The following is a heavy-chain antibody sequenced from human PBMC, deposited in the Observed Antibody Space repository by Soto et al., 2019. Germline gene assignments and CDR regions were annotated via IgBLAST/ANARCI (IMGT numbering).Heavy chain of an antibody. V-gene: IGHV4-59*01. Sequence: SETLSLTCTVSGGSISSYYWSWIRQPPGKGLEWIGYIYYSGSTNYNPSLKSRVTISVDTSKNQFSLKLSSVTAADTAVYYCARRDSSSGRSPWFDPWGQGTLVTVSS. CDR1: GGSISSYY. J-gene: IGHJ5*02. CDR3: ARRDSSSGRSPWFDP. CDR2: IYYSGST. D-gene: IGHD6-13*01.